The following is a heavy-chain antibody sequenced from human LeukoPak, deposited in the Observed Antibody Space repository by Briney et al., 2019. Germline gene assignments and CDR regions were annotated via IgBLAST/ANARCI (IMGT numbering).Heavy chain of an antibody. J-gene: IGHJ4*02. D-gene: IGHD3-10*01. CDR1: GGSITSYY. CDR2: IYYIGST. V-gene: IGHV4-59*01. Sequence: PSETLSLTCTVSGGSITSYYWSWIRQPPGKGLEWIGYIYYIGSTNYNPSLKSRVTISVDTSQYQFSLKLSSVTAADTAVYYCARGPNYYGSGSLDYWGQGTLVTVSS. CDR3: ARGPNYYGSGSLDY.